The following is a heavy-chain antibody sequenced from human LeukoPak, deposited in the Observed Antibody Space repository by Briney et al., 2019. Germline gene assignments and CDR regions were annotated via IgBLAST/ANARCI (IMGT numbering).Heavy chain of an antibody. Sequence: GASLQISCKAAGSTFSTYWIGWVRQMPGKGLEWMGIIYPGDSHTRNSPSFQGQLTISADKSMSTAYLQWSSMKASDTAMYYCARQSSNGDFDYWGQGTLVTVSS. V-gene: IGHV5-51*01. CDR2: IYPGDSHT. J-gene: IGHJ4*02. CDR3: ARQSSNGDFDY. CDR1: GSTFSTYW. D-gene: IGHD4-11*01.